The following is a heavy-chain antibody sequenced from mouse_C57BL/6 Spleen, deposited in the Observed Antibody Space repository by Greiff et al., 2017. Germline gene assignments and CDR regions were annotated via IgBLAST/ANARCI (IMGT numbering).Heavy chain of an antibody. CDR1: GYTFTSYW. Sequence: QVQLQQPGAELVKPGASVKLSCKASGYTFTSYWMHWVKQRPGQGLEWIGMIHPNSGSTNYNEKFKGKATLTVDKSSSTAYMQLSSLTSEDSAVYYCAREKETAQARFAYWGQGTLVTVSA. J-gene: IGHJ3*01. CDR2: IHPNSGST. D-gene: IGHD3-2*02. CDR3: AREKETAQARFAY. V-gene: IGHV1-64*01.